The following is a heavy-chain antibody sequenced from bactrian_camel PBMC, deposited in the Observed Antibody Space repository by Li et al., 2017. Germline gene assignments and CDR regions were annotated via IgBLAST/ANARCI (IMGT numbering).Heavy chain of an antibody. CDR2: IYTADGDT. CDR1: GFTPC. V-gene: IGHV3S6*01. D-gene: IGHD6*01. CDR3: AAASPTYPGNGPYCFSHTMDY. Sequence: HVQLVESGGSSVQAGGSLKLSCVVTGFTPCVTWFRQAPGKEREGVAFIYTADGDTYYGDSVKGRFTISQDNAKTTIFLQMNSLQPEDTATYYCAAASPTYPGNGPYCFSHTMDYWAQGTQVTFS. J-gene: IGHJ4*01.